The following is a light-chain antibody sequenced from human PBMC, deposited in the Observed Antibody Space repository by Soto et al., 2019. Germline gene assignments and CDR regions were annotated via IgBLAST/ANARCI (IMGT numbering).Light chain of an antibody. J-gene: IGLJ3*02. Sequence: QSVLTQPPSASGTPGQRVTISCSGSSSNIGSNSVNWYRQLQGSAPELLIYTNDQRPSGVPDRFSGSKSGTSASLAISGLQSEDEADYYCATWDDSLRGGVFGGGTKVTVL. CDR3: ATWDDSLRGGV. CDR2: TND. CDR1: SSNIGSNS. V-gene: IGLV1-44*01.